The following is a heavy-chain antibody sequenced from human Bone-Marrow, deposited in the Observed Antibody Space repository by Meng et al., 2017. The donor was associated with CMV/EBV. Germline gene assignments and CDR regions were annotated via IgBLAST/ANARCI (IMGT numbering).Heavy chain of an antibody. CDR1: GFTFSSYS. CDR3: ARDQGPYYYDSSGYPPDAFDI. CDR2: ISSSSSYI. J-gene: IGHJ3*02. D-gene: IGHD3-22*01. Sequence: GESLKISCAASGFTFSSYSMNWVRQAPGKGLEWVSSISSSSSYIYYADSVKGRFTISRDNAKNTLYLQMNSLRVEDTAVYYCARDQGPYYYDSSGYPPDAFDIWGQGTMVTVSS. V-gene: IGHV3-21*01.